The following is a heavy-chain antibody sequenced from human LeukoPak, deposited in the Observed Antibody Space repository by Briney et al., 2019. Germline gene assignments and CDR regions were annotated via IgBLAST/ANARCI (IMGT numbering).Heavy chain of an antibody. CDR3: ARDAPSGAHDY. D-gene: IGHD2-8*02. CDR1: GFTFSSYG. J-gene: IGHJ4*02. Sequence: GTLRLSCAASGFTFSSYGMSWVRQAPGKGLEWIAYIYYSGSTNYNPSLKSRVTISVDTSKNQFSLKLSSVTAADTAVYYCARDAPSGAHDYWGQGTLVTVSS. CDR2: IYYSGST. V-gene: IGHV4-59*01.